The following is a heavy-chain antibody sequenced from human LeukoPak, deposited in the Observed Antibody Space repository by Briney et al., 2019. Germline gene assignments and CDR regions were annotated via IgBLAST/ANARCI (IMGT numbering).Heavy chain of an antibody. V-gene: IGHV3-21*01. CDR1: GFTFSSYS. CDR2: ISSSSSYI. D-gene: IGHD5-12*01. J-gene: IGHJ4*02. Sequence: GGSLRLSCAASGFTFSSYSMNWVRQAPGKGLEWVSSISSSSSYIYYADSVKGRFTISRDNAKNSLYLQMNSLRAEDTAVYYCAIDVDIVAAITGDYWGPGTPVTVSS. CDR3: AIDVDIVAAITGDY.